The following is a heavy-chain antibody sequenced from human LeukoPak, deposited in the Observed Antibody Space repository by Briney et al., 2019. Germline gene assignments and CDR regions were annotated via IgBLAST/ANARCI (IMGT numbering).Heavy chain of an antibody. Sequence: KPGGSLRLSCAASGFTFSSYSMNWVRQAPGKGLEWVSYISSSSTIYYTDSVKGRFTISRDNAKNSVNLQMNSLRVEDTAVYYCVRMVSGHYAALLFDYWGQGILVTVSS. CDR2: ISSSSTI. CDR3: VRMVSGHYAALLFDY. V-gene: IGHV3-21*05. CDR1: GFTFSSYS. D-gene: IGHD3-22*01. J-gene: IGHJ4*02.